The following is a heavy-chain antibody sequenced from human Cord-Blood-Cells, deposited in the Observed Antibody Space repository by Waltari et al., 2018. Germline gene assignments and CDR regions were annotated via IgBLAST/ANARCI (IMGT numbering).Heavy chain of an antibody. Sequence: QLQLQESGPGLVKPSETLSLTCTVSGGSISSSSYYWGWIRQPPGKGLEWIGSIYYSGSTYYNPSLKSRVTISVDTSKNQFSLKLSSVTAADTAVYYCARQVQNWGGALGNWYFDLWGRGTLVTVSS. CDR2: IYYSGST. V-gene: IGHV4-39*01. D-gene: IGHD7-27*01. J-gene: IGHJ2*01. CDR3: ARQVQNWGGALGNWYFDL. CDR1: GGSISSSSYY.